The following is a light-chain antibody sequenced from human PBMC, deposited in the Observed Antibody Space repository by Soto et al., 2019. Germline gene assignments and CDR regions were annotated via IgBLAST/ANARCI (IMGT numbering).Light chain of an antibody. V-gene: IGLV2-11*01. CDR1: SNY. CDR2: DVT. J-gene: IGLJ1*01. Sequence: QSVLTQPRSVSGSPGQSVTISCTGTSNYVSWYQQHPGKAPKLIIYDVTKRPSGVPDRFSGSKSGNTASLTISGLQAEDEADYYCCSFAGSYTSYVFGTGTKLTVL. CDR3: CSFAGSYTSYV.